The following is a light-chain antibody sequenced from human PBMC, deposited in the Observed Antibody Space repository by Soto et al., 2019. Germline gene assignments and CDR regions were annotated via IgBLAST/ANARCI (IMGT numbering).Light chain of an antibody. CDR1: QSVSSSY. CDR2: GAS. J-gene: IGKJ3*01. V-gene: IGKV3D-20*02. Sequence: IVLTHSPGTLSLSPGEMATLSCRASQSVSSSYLAWYQQKPGQAPRLLIYGASYRATGIPARFSGSGSGTDFTLTISSLEPEDFAVYYCQQRRTFGPGTKVDIK. CDR3: QQRRT.